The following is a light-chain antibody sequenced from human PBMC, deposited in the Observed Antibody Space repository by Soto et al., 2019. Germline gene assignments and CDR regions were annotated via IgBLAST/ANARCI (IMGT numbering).Light chain of an antibody. CDR2: DVS. V-gene: IGLV2-11*01. Sequence: QSVLTQPRSVSGSPGQSVTISCTGTSSDVGGYNYVSWYQQHPGKAPKLMIYDVSKRPSGVPDRFSGSKSGNTASLTISGLQAEDEADYYCCSYAGSYTEVFGTGTKLTAL. CDR3: CSYAGSYTEV. CDR1: SSDVGGYNY. J-gene: IGLJ1*01.